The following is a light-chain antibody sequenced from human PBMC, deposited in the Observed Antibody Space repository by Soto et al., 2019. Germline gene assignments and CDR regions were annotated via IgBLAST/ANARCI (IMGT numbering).Light chain of an antibody. J-gene: IGKJ2*01. V-gene: IGKV1-5*03. CDR1: QSISSW. CDR3: QQYNSNLRYT. CDR2: KAS. Sequence: DIQMTQSPSTLSASVGDRVTITCRASQSISSWLAWYQQKPGKAPKLLIYKASSLESGVPSRFSGSESGTEFTLTISSLQPDDFATYYCQQYNSNLRYTFVQGTKLEIK.